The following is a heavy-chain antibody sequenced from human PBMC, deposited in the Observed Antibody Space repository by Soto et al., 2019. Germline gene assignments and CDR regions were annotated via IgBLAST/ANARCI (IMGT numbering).Heavy chain of an antibody. CDR2: INPSGGST. CDR1: GYTFTSYY. V-gene: IGHV1-46*01. CDR3: ARDVIRLTYYYYGMDV. Sequence: ASVKVSCKASGYTFTSYYIHWVRQAPGQGLEWMGIINPSGGSTSYAQKFQGRVTMTTDTSTSTAYMELRSLRSDDTAVYYCARDVIRLTYYYYGMDVWGQGTTVTVSS. J-gene: IGHJ6*02. D-gene: IGHD3-16*02.